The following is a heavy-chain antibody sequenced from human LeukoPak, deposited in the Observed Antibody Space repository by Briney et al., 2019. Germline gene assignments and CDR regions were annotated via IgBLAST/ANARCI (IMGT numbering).Heavy chain of an antibody. CDR1: GGSISSGDYY. D-gene: IGHD2-15*01. Sequence: SETLSLTCTVSGGSISSGDYYWSWIRQPPGKGLEWIGYIYYSGSTYYNPSLKSRVTISVDTSKNQFSLKLSSVTAADTAVYYCARDGVGGYCSGGSCYREEGFDYWGQGTLVTVSS. CDR3: ARDGVGGYCSGGSCYREEGFDY. CDR2: IYYSGST. J-gene: IGHJ4*02. V-gene: IGHV4-30-4*01.